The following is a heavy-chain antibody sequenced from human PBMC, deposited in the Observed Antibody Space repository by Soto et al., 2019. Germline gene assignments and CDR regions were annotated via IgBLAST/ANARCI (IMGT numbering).Heavy chain of an antibody. CDR3: ATHGLGVSSPPYFDN. CDR2: FVPLFGTT. J-gene: IGHJ4*02. V-gene: IGHV1-69*01. D-gene: IGHD3-10*01. CDR1: GGTFSGYV. Sequence: QLVQSGSEVKKPGSSVKVSCQASGGTFSGYVVTWVRQAPGQGLEWMGEFVPLFGTTNYAQRFSGRITXXXXXXXXXXXXXXXXXXXXXTAVYYCATHGLGVSSPPYFDNWGQGTLVTVSS.